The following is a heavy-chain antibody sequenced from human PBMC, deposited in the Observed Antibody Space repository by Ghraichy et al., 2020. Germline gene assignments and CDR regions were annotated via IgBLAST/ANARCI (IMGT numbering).Heavy chain of an antibody. Sequence: GGSLRLSCAASGFPFSSHYMSWVRQAPGKGLEWVSVIYSGGSTYYADSVKGRFTISRDNSQNTLYLQMNSVIAGDTAVYYSARAQYYYYSSGYYDIWGPGTIVTVSS. V-gene: IGHV3-53*01. CDR2: IYSGGST. CDR3: ARAQYYYYSSGYYDI. D-gene: IGHD3-22*01. CDR1: GFPFSSHY. J-gene: IGHJ3*02.